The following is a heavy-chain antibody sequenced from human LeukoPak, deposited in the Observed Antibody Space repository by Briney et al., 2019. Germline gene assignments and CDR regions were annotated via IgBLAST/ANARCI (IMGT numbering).Heavy chain of an antibody. D-gene: IGHD3-16*02. J-gene: IGHJ4*02. CDR1: GFTFSSYA. CDR3: AKNQERTGRGRVWGSYRSDY. V-gene: IGHV3-23*01. Sequence: GGSLRLSCAASGFTFSSYAMSWVRQAPGKGLEWVSAISGSGGSTYYADSVKGRFTISRDNSKNTLYLQMNSLRAEDTAVYYCAKNQERTGRGRVWGSYRSDYWGQGTLVTVSS. CDR2: ISGSGGST.